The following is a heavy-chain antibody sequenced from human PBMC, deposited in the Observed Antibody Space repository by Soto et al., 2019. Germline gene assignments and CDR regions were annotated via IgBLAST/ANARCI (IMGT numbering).Heavy chain of an antibody. D-gene: IGHD6-6*01. CDR3: ARLSSPGIDAFDI. J-gene: IGHJ3*02. Sequence: PSETLSLTCTVSGGSISSSSYYWGWIRQPPGKGLEWIGYIYYSGSTYYNPSLKSRVTISVDTSKNQFSLKLSSVTAADTAVYYCARLSSPGIDAFDIWGQGTMVTVSS. CDR2: IYYSGST. V-gene: IGHV4-39*07. CDR1: GGSISSSSYY.